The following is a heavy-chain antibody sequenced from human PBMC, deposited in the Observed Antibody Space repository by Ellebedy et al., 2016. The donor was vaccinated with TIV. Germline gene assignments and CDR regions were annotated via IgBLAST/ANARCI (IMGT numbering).Heavy chain of an antibody. CDR3: ASGYYDTLTGSTGGDFDS. J-gene: IGHJ4*02. D-gene: IGHD3-9*01. CDR2: IYHIGST. CDR1: NYSISSGSY. Sequence: SETLSLTCTVSNYSISSGSYWGWIRQPPGTGLEWIGIIYHIGSTYYNPSLKSRVTISVDTSKNQLYLKLSSVTAADTAVYFCASGYYDTLTGSTGGDFDSWGQGTLVTVSS. V-gene: IGHV4-38-2*02.